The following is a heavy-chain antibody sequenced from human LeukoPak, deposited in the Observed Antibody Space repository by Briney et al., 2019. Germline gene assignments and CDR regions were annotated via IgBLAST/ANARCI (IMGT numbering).Heavy chain of an antibody. J-gene: IGHJ4*02. V-gene: IGHV3-74*01. CDR2: INSGGTVT. Sequence: HPGGSLRLSCAASGFTFSDFWMHWVRQAPGKGLVWVSRINSGGTVTNYADSVKGRFTISRDNAKNSLYLQMNSLRAEDTAVYYCAREGELLWFGELLPFDYWGQGTLVTVSS. CDR3: AREGELLWFGELLPFDY. CDR1: GFTFSDFW. D-gene: IGHD3-10*01.